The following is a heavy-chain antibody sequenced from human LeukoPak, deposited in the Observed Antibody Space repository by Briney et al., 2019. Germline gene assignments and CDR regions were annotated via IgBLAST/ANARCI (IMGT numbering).Heavy chain of an antibody. D-gene: IGHD2-2*01. CDR3: ARDFDCSSTSCYARRD. V-gene: IGHV3-21*01. CDR2: ISSSSSYI. J-gene: IGHJ4*02. Sequence: GGSLRLSCAASGFTFSSYSMNWVRQAPGKGLEWVSSISSSSSYIYYADSVKGRFTISRDNAKNSLYLQMNSLRAEDTAVYYCARDFDCSSTSCYARRDWGQGTLVTVSS. CDR1: GFTFSSYS.